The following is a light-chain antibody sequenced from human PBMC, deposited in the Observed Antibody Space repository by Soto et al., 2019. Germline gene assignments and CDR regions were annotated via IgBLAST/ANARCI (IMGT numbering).Light chain of an antibody. CDR2: DAS. CDR1: QDISNY. Sequence: DIQMTQSPSSLSASVGDRVTITCQASQDISNYLNWYQQKPGKAPKLLIYDASNLETGVPSRFSGSGSGTDFTFTISSLRPADIATYYCQQYDNLPFTCGGGTKVEIK. J-gene: IGKJ4*01. CDR3: QQYDNLPFT. V-gene: IGKV1-33*01.